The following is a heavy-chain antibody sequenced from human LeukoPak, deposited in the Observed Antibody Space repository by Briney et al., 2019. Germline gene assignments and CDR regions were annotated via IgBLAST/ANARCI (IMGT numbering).Heavy chain of an antibody. CDR2: IYYSGST. CDR3: ARDRAVAYYDSSGYLGMDV. D-gene: IGHD3-22*01. J-gene: IGHJ6*02. Sequence: SETLSLTCTVSGGSVSSGSYYGSWIRQPPGKGLEWIGYIYYSGSTNYNPSLKSRVTISVDTSKNQFSLKLSSVTAADTAVYYCARDRAVAYYDSSGYLGMDVWGQGTTVTVSS. CDR1: GGSVSSGSYY. V-gene: IGHV4-61*01.